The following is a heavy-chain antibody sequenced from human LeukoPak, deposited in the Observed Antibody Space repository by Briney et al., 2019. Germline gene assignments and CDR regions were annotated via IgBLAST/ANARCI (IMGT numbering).Heavy chain of an antibody. CDR1: GGSISSSSYY. CDR2: IYYSGST. D-gene: IGHD1-26*01. Sequence: KASETLSLTCTVSGGSISSSSYYWGWIRQPPGKGLEWIGSIYYSGSTYYNPSLKSRVTISVDTSKNQFSLKLSSVTAADTAVYYCARVGHDSGTYLYYFDYWGQGTLVTVSS. J-gene: IGHJ4*02. CDR3: ARVGHDSGTYLYYFDY. V-gene: IGHV4-39*07.